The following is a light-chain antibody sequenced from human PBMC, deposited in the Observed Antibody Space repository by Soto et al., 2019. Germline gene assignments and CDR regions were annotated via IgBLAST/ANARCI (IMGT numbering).Light chain of an antibody. J-gene: IGLJ2*01. CDR2: EVN. V-gene: IGLV2-8*01. CDR1: SSDVGGYNF. CDR3: SSYAGSNVV. Sequence: QSVLTQPPSASGSPGQSVTISCTGTSSDVGGYNFVSWYQQLPGKAPKLMIYEVNKRPSGVPDRFSGSKSGDTASLTVSGLQAEDEADYYCSSYAGSNVVFGGGTKLTVL.